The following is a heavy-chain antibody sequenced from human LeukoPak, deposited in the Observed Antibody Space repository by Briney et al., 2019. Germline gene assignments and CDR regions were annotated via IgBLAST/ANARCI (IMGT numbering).Heavy chain of an antibody. J-gene: IGHJ4*02. V-gene: IGHV1-18*01. D-gene: IGHD3-22*01. CDR1: GYTFTSYG. CDR2: INPYNDNT. CDR3: ARVPPPYYYDRSGPFDY. Sequence: ASVKVSCKTSGYTFTSYGISWVRQAPGQGLEWMGWINPYNDNTMYAQNLQGRVAMTTDTSRSTAYMELRSLRSDDTAEYYCARVPPPYYYDRSGPFDYWGQGTLVTVSS.